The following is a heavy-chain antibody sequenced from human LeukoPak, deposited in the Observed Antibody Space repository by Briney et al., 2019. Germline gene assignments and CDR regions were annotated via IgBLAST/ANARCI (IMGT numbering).Heavy chain of an antibody. CDR2: IWYDGSNK. CDR1: GFTFSSYG. D-gene: IGHD3-22*01. Sequence: GGSLRLSCAASGFTFSSYGMHWVRQAPGKGLEWVAVIWYDGSNKYYADSVKGRFTISRDNSKNTLYLQMNSLRAEDTAVYYCARLGYYDSSGYSYNDAFDIWGQGTMVTVSS. CDR3: ARLGYYDSSGYSYNDAFDI. V-gene: IGHV3-33*01. J-gene: IGHJ3*02.